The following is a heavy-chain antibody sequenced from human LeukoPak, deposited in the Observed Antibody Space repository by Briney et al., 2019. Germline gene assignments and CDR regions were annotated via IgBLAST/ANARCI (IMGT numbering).Heavy chain of an antibody. CDR3: ARDGPYYYDSSVYYFDY. Sequence: GGSLRLSCAASGFTFSSYAMHWVRQAPGKGLEWVAVIWYDGSNKYYADSVKGRFTISRDNSKNTLYLQMNSLRAEDTAVYYCARDGPYYYDSSVYYFDYWGQGTLVTVSS. J-gene: IGHJ4*02. D-gene: IGHD3-22*01. CDR1: GFTFSSYA. V-gene: IGHV3-33*08. CDR2: IWYDGSNK.